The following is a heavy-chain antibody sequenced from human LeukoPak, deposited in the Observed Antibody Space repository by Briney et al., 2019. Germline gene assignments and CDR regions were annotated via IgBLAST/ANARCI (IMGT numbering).Heavy chain of an antibody. CDR2: VSGGGGTT. J-gene: IGHJ6*02. Sequence: SGGSLSLSCAASGFTVSSNYMSWVRQAPGKGLEWVSAVSGGGGTTHYADSVKGRFTISRDNSENTLSLRMTSLRDEDTAVYYCAQEFYFATAVWGQGTTVTVSS. D-gene: IGHD2-15*01. CDR3: AQEFYFATAV. V-gene: IGHV3-23*01. CDR1: GFTVSSNY.